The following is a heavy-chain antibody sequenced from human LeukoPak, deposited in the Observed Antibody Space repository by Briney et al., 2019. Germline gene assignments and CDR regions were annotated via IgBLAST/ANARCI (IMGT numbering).Heavy chain of an antibody. CDR3: ARDKNPTVFDY. V-gene: IGHV1-2*02. CDR1: GYSFTDYY. CDR2: MKPESGKT. Sequence: VASVRVSCKASGYSFTDYYLHWVRQAPGQGLEWMGWMKPESGKTGTAQRCQGRVTLTRDTSTSTAYMEVTRLTSDDTAIYYCARDKNPTVFDYWGQGTLVTVSS. J-gene: IGHJ4*01.